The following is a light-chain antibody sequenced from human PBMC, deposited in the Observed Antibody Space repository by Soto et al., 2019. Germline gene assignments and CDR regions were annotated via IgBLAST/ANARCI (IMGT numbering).Light chain of an antibody. CDR3: AAWDDCLNGVV. J-gene: IGLJ2*01. CDR2: SNN. CDR1: SSNIGSNT. V-gene: IGLV1-44*01. Sequence: QSVLTQPPSASGTPGQRVTISCSGSSSNIGSNTVNWYQQLPGTATKLLIYSNNQRPSGVPDRFSGSKSGTSASLAISGLQSEDEADYYCAAWDDCLNGVVFGGGTKLTVL.